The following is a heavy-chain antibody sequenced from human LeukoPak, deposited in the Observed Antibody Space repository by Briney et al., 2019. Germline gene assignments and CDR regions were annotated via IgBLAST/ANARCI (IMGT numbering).Heavy chain of an antibody. Sequence: GGSLRLSCAASGFSFSIYTMNWVRQAPGKWLERLSSINSGSNYIYYADSVKGRFTISRDNAKNSLYLQMNSLRAEDTAVYYCARGYYNSGTSHFDLWGRGTLITVSS. CDR2: INSGSNYI. D-gene: IGHD3-10*01. CDR1: GFSFSIYT. V-gene: IGHV3-21*01. CDR3: ARGYYNSGTSHFDL. J-gene: IGHJ4*02.